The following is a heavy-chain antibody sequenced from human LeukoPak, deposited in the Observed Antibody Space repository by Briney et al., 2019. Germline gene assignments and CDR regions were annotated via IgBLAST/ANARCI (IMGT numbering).Heavy chain of an antibody. V-gene: IGHV1-18*01. Sequence: VASVTVSCKASGYTFTSYGISWVRQAPGQGLEWMGWISAYNGNTNYAQKLQGRVTMTTDTSTSTAYMELRSLRSDDTAVYYCARTPSTSETAAGSFDYWGQGTLVTVSS. CDR3: ARTPSTSETAAGSFDY. CDR2: ISAYNGNT. J-gene: IGHJ4*02. D-gene: IGHD6-13*01. CDR1: GYTFTSYG.